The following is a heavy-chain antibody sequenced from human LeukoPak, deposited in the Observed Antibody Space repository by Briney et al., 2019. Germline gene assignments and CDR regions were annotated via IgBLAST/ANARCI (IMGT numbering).Heavy chain of an antibody. CDR2: IYPGGSDT. D-gene: IGHD5-18*01. CDR1: GYSFTSYW. J-gene: IGHJ4*02. V-gene: IGHV5-51*01. Sequence: GESLKISCKGSGYSFTSYWIGWVRQMPGKGLEWMGIIYPGGSDTRYSPSFQGQVTISADKSISTAYLQWSSLKAPDTAMYYCARHGVRGYTNGYFDYWGQGTLVTVSS. CDR3: ARHGVRGYTNGYFDY.